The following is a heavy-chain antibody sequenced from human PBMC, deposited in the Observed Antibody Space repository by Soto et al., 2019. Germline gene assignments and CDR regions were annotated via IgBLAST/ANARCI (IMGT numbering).Heavy chain of an antibody. CDR3: AKRTVGWYFDL. V-gene: IGHV3-23*01. D-gene: IGHD4-17*01. J-gene: IGHJ2*01. Sequence: GGSLRLSCAASGLTTNNYYMHWVRQAPGKGLEWVSVISGSGGSTYYADSVKGRFTISRDNSKNTLYLQMNSLRAEDTAVYYCAKRTVGWYFDLWGRGTLVTVSS. CDR1: GLTTNNYY. CDR2: ISGSGGST.